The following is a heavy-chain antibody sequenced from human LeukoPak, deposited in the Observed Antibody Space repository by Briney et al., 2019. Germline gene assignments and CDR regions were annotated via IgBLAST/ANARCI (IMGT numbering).Heavy chain of an antibody. CDR3: ARGHSSSWYEIVSLGVSYYFDY. D-gene: IGHD6-13*01. Sequence: SETLSLTCTVSGGSISSYYWSWIRQPAGKGLEWIGRIYTSGSTNYNPSLKSRVAMSVDTSKNQFSLKLSSVTAADTAVYYCARGHSSSWYEIVSLGVSYYFDYWGQGTPVTVSS. CDR2: IYTSGST. V-gene: IGHV4-4*07. J-gene: IGHJ4*02. CDR1: GGSISSYY.